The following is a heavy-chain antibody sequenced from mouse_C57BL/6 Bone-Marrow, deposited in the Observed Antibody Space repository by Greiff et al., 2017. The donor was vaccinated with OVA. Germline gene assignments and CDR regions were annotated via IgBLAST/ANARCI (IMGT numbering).Heavy chain of an antibody. J-gene: IGHJ3*01. CDR3: ARGNWDVGAWFAY. V-gene: IGHV5-4*01. D-gene: IGHD4-1*01. CDR2: ISDGGSYT. CDR1: GFTFSSYA. Sequence: EVHLVESGGGLVKPGGSLKLSCAASGFTFSSYAMSWVRQTPEKRLEWVATISDGGSYTYYPDKVKGRFTISRDNDKNNLYLQMSHLKSEDTAMYYCARGNWDVGAWFAYWGQGTLVTVSA.